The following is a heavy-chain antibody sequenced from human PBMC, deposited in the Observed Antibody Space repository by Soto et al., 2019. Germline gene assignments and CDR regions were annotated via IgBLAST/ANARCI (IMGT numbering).Heavy chain of an antibody. D-gene: IGHD6-13*01. CDR2: ISSSGSTI. J-gene: IGHJ6*02. CDR3: ARGRIAAAGKANYYYYYGMDV. Sequence: PXGSLRLSCAAAGFTFSSYGMNWVRQAPGKGLDWVSYISSSGSTIYYADSVKGRFTISRDNAKNSLYLQMNSLRAEDTAVYYCARGRIAAAGKANYYYYYGMDVWGQGTTVTVSS. CDR1: GFTFSSYG. V-gene: IGHV3-48*03.